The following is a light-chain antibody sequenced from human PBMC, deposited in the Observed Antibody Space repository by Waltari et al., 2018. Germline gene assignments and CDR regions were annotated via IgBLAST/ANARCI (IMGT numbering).Light chain of an antibody. Sequence: QAGLTQPPSVSKDLRQTATLSCTGNSDNVGNQGAAWLQQPHGHPPKLLAYRANNRASGIAERFSASTSGSTASRTSTGLQPEDEADYYCAAGDTSLNAWVFGGGTKVTVL. CDR1: SDNVGNQG. CDR2: RAN. V-gene: IGLV10-54*01. CDR3: AAGDTSLNAWV. J-gene: IGLJ3*02.